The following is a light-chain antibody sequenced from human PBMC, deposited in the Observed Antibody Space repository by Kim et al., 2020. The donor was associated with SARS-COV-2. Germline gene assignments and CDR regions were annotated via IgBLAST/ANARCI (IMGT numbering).Light chain of an antibody. CDR1: NLRSYY. CDR3: NTRHSSGNHLV. CDR2: CKK. V-gene: IGLV3-19*01. Sequence: KIRCTGQGDNLRSYYARSYDQKTGQAPLLVIYCKKNRRPAVTARLSGCSSGNKASSMTTAGKAEDEADYYCNTRHSSGNHLVFGGGTQLTVL. J-gene: IGLJ2*01.